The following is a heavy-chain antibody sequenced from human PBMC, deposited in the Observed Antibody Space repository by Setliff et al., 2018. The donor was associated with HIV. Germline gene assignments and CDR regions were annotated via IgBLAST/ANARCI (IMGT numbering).Heavy chain of an antibody. D-gene: IGHD3-10*01. CDR1: RSTFNSHT. J-gene: IGHJ6*02. Sequence: SVKVSCKASRSTFNSHTINWVRQAPGQGLDWMGRIIPILGVANYAQRFQGKVTITADKSTSTAYMELSSLRSEDTAVYYCARGSITMVPGHYYYGMDVWGQGTTVTVSS. V-gene: IGHV1-69*02. CDR2: IIPILGVA. CDR3: ARGSITMVPGHYYYGMDV.